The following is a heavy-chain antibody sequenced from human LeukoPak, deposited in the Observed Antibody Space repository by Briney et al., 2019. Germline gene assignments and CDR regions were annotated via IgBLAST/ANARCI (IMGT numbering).Heavy chain of an antibody. CDR3: ATLEWELTLFDY. V-gene: IGHV4-4*02. D-gene: IGHD1-26*01. CDR1: GGSISSSNW. CDR2: IYHSGST. Sequence: SETLSLTCAVSGGSISSSNWWSWVRQPPGKGLEWIGEIYHSGSTNYNPSLKSRVTISVDKSKNQFSLKLSSVTAADTAVYYCATLEWELTLFDYWGQGTLVTVSS. J-gene: IGHJ4*02.